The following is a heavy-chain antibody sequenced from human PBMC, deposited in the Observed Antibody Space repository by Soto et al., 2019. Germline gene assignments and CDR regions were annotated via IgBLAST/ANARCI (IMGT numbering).Heavy chain of an antibody. J-gene: IGHJ6*03. CDR2: IYYSGST. CDR1: GGSISSYY. Sequence: SETLSLTCTVSGGSISSYYWSWIRQPPGKGLEWIGYIYYSGSTNYNPSLKSRVTISVDTSKNQFSLKLSSVTAADTAVYYCARGPIAARKYYYYIYRDVWGKGTSPTAS. D-gene: IGHD6-6*01. V-gene: IGHV4-59*08. CDR3: ARGPIAARKYYYYIYRDV.